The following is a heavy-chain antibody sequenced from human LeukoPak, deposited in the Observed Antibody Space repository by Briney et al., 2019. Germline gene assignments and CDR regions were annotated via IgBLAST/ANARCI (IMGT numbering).Heavy chain of an antibody. V-gene: IGHV1-18*01. CDR2: ISAYNGNT. CDR1: GYSFTSYG. D-gene: IGHD2-15*01. Sequence: SVTVSCTASGYSFTSYGISWVRQAPGQGLEWMGWISAYNGNTKYAQKLQGRVTMTTDTSTSTAYMELRSLRYDDTAVYYCARVAPVVVAATPFDYWDQGTLVTVSS. J-gene: IGHJ4*02. CDR3: ARVAPVVVAATPFDY.